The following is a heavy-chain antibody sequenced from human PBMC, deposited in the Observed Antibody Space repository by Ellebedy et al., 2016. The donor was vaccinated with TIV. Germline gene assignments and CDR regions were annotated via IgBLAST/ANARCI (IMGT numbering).Heavy chain of an antibody. CDR3: VRGPYSSGHCDAFDV. V-gene: IGHV3-30*04. D-gene: IGHD6-19*01. CDR2: ISFDGRSV. Sequence: GGSLRLXCAASGFTFSDSTMHWVRQAPGKGLEWVAGISFDGRSVHYADSVKGRFTISRDNSKSTLYLQLNSLRDEEAAIYYRVRGPYSSGHCDAFDVWGRGTMVTISS. CDR1: GFTFSDST. J-gene: IGHJ3*01.